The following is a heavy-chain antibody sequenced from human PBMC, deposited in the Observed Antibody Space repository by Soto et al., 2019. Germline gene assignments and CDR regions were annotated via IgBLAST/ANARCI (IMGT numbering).Heavy chain of an antibody. CDR1: GFTFSSYG. J-gene: IGHJ6*02. V-gene: IGHV3-33*01. CDR2: IWYDGSNK. D-gene: IGHD5-12*01. CDR3: ARDKHSGYDLLLGGGMDV. Sequence: QVQLVESGGGVVQPGRSLRLSCAASGFTFSSYGMHWVRQAPGKGLEWVAVIWYDGSNKYYADSVKGRFTISRDNSKNTLYLQMNSLRADDTAVYYCARDKHSGYDLLLGGGMDVWGQGTTVTVSS.